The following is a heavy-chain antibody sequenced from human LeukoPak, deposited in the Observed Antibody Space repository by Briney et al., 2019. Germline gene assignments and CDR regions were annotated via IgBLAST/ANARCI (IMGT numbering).Heavy chain of an antibody. V-gene: IGHV1-8*01. CDR1: GYTFTSYD. CDR2: MNPNSGNT. CDR3: ARDLRRGSSSWYVSGGDY. Sequence: GASVKVSCKASGYTFTSYDINWVRQATGQGLEWMGWMNPNSGNTGYAQKFQGRVTMTTDTSTSTAYMELRSLRSDDTAVYYCARDLRRGSSSWYVSGGDYWGQGTLVTVSS. J-gene: IGHJ4*02. D-gene: IGHD6-13*01.